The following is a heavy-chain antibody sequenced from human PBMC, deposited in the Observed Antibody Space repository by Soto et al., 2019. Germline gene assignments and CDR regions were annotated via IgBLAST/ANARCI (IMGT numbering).Heavy chain of an antibody. J-gene: IGHJ4*02. CDR2: ISSSGSTI. Sequence: GGSLRLSCAASGFTFSSYEMNWVRQAPGKGLEWVSYISSSGSTIYYADSVKGRFTISRDNAKNSLYLQMNSLRAEDTAVYYCAXVNYYDSSGYYQWPPDYWGQGTLVTVSS. D-gene: IGHD3-22*01. CDR1: GFTFSSYE. CDR3: AXVNYYDSSGYYQWPPDY. V-gene: IGHV3-48*03.